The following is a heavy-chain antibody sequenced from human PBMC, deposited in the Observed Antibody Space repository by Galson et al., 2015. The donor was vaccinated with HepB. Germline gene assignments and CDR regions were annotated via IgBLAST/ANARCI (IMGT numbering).Heavy chain of an antibody. CDR2: IDPADSQT. CDR1: GYNFHSFW. D-gene: IGHD3-10*01. CDR3: ARLRAMRGHRFGQASAFDI. Sequence: QSGAEVKKPGESLRISCTGSGYNFHSFWITWVRQVPGKGLEWMGRIDPADSQTNYNASFEGHVTISSDNSITTAYLQWSALRASDTAMYYCARLRAMRGHRFGQASAFDIWGQGTMVVVSS. J-gene: IGHJ3*02. V-gene: IGHV5-10-1*01.